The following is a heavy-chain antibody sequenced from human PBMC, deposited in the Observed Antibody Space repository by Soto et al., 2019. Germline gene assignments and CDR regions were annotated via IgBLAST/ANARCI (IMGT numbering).Heavy chain of an antibody. CDR2: ISWNSGSI. CDR3: VKGPIRFWRGGGEDYYIDY. V-gene: IGHV3-9*01. J-gene: IGHJ4*02. CDR1: GFTFDDYA. Sequence: EVQLVESGGGLVQPGRSLRLSCAASGFTFDDYAMHWVRQAPGKGLEWVSGISWNSGSIDYADSVKGRFTISRDNAKNSLYLQMNSLRAEDTALYYWVKGPIRFWRGGGEDYYIDYWGQGTLVTVSS. D-gene: IGHD3-3*01.